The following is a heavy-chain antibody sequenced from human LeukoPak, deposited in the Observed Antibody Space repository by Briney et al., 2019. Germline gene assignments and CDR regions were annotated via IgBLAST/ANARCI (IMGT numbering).Heavy chain of an antibody. Sequence: PSETLSLTCTVSGGSISSYYWSWIRQPPGKGLEWIGYIYTSGSTNYNPSLKSRVTISVDTSKNQFSLKLSSVTAADTAVYYCARLGLDCGSNSFDYWGQGTLVSVSS. CDR1: GGSISSYY. D-gene: IGHD4-23*01. CDR3: ARLGLDCGSNSFDY. CDR2: IYTSGST. V-gene: IGHV4-4*09. J-gene: IGHJ4*02.